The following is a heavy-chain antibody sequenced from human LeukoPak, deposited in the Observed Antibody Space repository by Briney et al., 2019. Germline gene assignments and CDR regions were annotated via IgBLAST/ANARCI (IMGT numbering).Heavy chain of an antibody. Sequence: GGSLRLSCAASGFTFSNYAMTWVRQAPGKGLEWVSVISGVGSNTDYADSVKGRFRISRDNSKNTLYLQMVSLRAEDTAFYYCAKVIGDAFGYYDYWGQGTLVTVSS. CDR2: ISGVGSNT. CDR3: AKVIGDAFGYYDY. J-gene: IGHJ4*02. V-gene: IGHV3-23*01. D-gene: IGHD3-22*01. CDR1: GFTFSNYA.